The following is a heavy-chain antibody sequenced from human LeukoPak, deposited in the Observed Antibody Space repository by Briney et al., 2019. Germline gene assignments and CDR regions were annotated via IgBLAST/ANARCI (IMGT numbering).Heavy chain of an antibody. D-gene: IGHD5-24*01. CDR2: IHYSGGNT. CDR1: GGSFSGYY. V-gene: IGHV3-23*01. J-gene: IGHJ4*02. Sequence: PSETLSLTCAVYGGSFSGYYCSWIRQSPGKGLEWVSVIHYSGGNTYYADSVKGRFTISRDNSKNTLYLQMNSLRAEDTAVYYCAKVIREVDMSYDYWGQGALVTVSS. CDR3: AKVIREVDMSYDY.